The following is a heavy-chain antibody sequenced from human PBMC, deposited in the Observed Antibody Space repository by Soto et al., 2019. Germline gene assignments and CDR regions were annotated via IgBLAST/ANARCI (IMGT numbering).Heavy chain of an antibody. D-gene: IGHD1-26*01. Sequence: SETLSLTCAVYGGSFSGYYWSWIRQPPGKGLEWIGEINHSGSTNYNPSLKSRVTISVDTSKNQFSLKLSSVTAADTAVYYCAREMEHVVKEDAFDIWGQGTMVTVSS. J-gene: IGHJ3*02. CDR2: INHSGST. V-gene: IGHV4-34*01. CDR1: GGSFSGYY. CDR3: AREMEHVVKEDAFDI.